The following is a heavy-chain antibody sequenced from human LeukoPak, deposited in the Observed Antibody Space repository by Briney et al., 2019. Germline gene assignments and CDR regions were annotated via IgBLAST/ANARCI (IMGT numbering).Heavy chain of an antibody. CDR3: ARGGYYDNSGSADY. J-gene: IGHJ4*02. CDR2: ST. D-gene: IGHD3-22*01. V-gene: IGHV3-69-1*01. CDR1: GFTFDDYG. Sequence: GGSLRLSCAASGFTFDDYGMSWVRQAPGKGLEWVSGSTGYADSVKGRFTISRDNAKNSLYVQMNSLRAEDTALYYCARGGYYDNSGSADYWGQGTLVTVSS.